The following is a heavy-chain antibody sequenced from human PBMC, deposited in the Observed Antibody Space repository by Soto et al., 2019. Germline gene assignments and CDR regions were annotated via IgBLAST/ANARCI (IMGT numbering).Heavy chain of an antibody. CDR3: ARVGRLHYFDY. D-gene: IGHD4-17*01. CDR1: GFTFSSYA. Sequence: QVQLVESGGGVVQPGRSLRLSCAASGFTFSSYAMQWVRQAPGKGLEWVAVISYDGSNKYYADSVKGRFTISGDNSKNTLFLQMNRVRAEATAVYYCARVGRLHYFDYWGQGTLVTVSS. J-gene: IGHJ4*02. CDR2: ISYDGSNK. V-gene: IGHV3-30-3*01.